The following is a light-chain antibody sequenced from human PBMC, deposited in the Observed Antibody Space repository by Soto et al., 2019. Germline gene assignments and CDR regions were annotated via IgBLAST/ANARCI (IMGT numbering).Light chain of an antibody. CDR2: TAY. CDR1: QRLFSF. J-gene: IGKJ3*01. V-gene: IGKV1-39*01. Sequence: AAGDSVTLTCRASQRLFSFLNWYQQAPGRAPKLLISTAYKLQSGVPSRFSGSESGTEFTLTISSLQPEDFAIYFCQQTYSAPFTFGPGTKV. CDR3: QQTYSAPFT.